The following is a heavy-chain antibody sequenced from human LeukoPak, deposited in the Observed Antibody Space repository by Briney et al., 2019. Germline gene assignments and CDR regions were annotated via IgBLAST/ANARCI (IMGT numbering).Heavy chain of an antibody. CDR1: GFTFSSYS. CDR2: ISSSSSTI. J-gene: IGHJ4*02. V-gene: IGHV3-48*04. D-gene: IGHD4-17*01. CDR3: ARAYGDPGDY. Sequence: PGGSLRLSCAASGFTFSSYSMNWVRQAPGKGLEWVSYISSSSSTIYYADSVKGRFTISRDNAKNSLYLQMNSLRAEDTAVYYCARAYGDPGDYWGQGTLVTVSS.